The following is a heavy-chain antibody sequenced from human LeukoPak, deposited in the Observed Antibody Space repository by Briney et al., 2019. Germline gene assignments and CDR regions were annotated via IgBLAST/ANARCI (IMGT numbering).Heavy chain of an antibody. J-gene: IGHJ4*02. CDR1: GGSVSSYY. CDR3: ARGPLDSGYTYFDY. CDR2: FSYSGST. Sequence: SETLSLTCTVSGGSVSSYYWSWIRQPPGKGLEWIGYFSYSGSTNYNPSPKSRVTISVDTSKNQFSLKLSSVTAADTAVYYCARGPLDSGYTYFDYWDQGTLVSVAS. D-gene: IGHD5-12*01. V-gene: IGHV4-59*02.